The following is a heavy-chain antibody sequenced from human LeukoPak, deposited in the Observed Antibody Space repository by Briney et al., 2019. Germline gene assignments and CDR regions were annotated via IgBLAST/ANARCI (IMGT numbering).Heavy chain of an antibody. CDR3: ARGEQWLDGGFDY. CDR1: GFTFSSYW. CDR2: INSDGSST. D-gene: IGHD6-19*01. Sequence: PGGSLRLSCAASGFTFSSYWMHWVRHAPGKGLVWVSRINSDGSSTSYADSVKGRFTISRDNAKNTQYLQMNSLRAEDTAVYYCARGEQWLDGGFDYWGQGTLVTVSS. V-gene: IGHV3-74*01. J-gene: IGHJ4*02.